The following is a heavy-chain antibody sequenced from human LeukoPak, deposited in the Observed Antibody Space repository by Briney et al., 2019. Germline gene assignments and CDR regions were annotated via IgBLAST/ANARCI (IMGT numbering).Heavy chain of an antibody. Sequence: GGSLRLSCAASGFTFSSYEMNWVRQAPGKGLEWVSYISSSGSTIYYADSVKGRFTISRDNAKNSLYLQMNSLRAEDTAVYYCARVAAAGTYYFDYWGQGTLVTVPS. V-gene: IGHV3-48*03. CDR3: ARVAAAGTYYFDY. CDR1: GFTFSSYE. J-gene: IGHJ4*02. CDR2: ISSSGSTI. D-gene: IGHD6-13*01.